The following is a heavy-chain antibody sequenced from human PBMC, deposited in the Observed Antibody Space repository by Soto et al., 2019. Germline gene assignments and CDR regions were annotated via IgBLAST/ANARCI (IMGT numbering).Heavy chain of an antibody. D-gene: IGHD6-13*01. V-gene: IGHV3-7*05. CDR3: ARGVSPGGSSVCLDAFDI. Sequence: EVQLEESGGGLVQPGGSLRLSCAASGFTLSAYWMTWVRQAPGKGLEWVANINRDGSKKYYLDSVRGRFTISRDNVGNSLNLQMDSLSADDAAVSYCARGVSPGGSSVCLDAFDIWGQGTMVTVSS. CDR1: GFTLSAYW. J-gene: IGHJ3*02. CDR2: INRDGSKK.